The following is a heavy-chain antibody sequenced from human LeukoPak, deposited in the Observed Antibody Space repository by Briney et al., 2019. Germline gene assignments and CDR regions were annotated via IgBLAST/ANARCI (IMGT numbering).Heavy chain of an antibody. CDR3: ARGGFYCGGDCYVDY. CDR2: INHSGST. CDR1: GGSYSPYY. Sequence: SETLSLTCAVYGGSYSPYYWSWIRQPPGKGLEWIGEINHSGSTNYNPSLKSRVTISVDTSKNQFSLRLSSVTAADTAVYYCARGGFYCGGDCYVDYWGQGTLVTVSS. V-gene: IGHV4-34*01. J-gene: IGHJ4*02. D-gene: IGHD2-21*02.